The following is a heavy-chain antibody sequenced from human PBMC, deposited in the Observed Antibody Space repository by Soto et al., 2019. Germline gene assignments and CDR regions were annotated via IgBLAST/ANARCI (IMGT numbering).Heavy chain of an antibody. J-gene: IGHJ6*03. V-gene: IGHV3-30-3*01. CDR2: ISFDGNNH. Sequence: QVQLVESGGGVVQSGRSLRLSCAASGFTFSDYAIHWVRQAPGKGLQWVAVISFDGNNHHYADSVKGRFSISRDNSKNTVSLQMNSLRPEDTVVHYCARGSCSGGTCYNMDVWGQGTTVTVSS. CDR1: GFTFSDYA. D-gene: IGHD2-15*01. CDR3: ARGSCSGGTCYNMDV.